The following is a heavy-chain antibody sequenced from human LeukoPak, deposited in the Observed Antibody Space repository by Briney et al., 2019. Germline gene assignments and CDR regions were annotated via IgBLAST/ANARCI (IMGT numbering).Heavy chain of an antibody. CDR2: INHSGST. J-gene: IGHJ3*02. CDR1: GGSFSGYY. CDR3: ARFLYGSGVDI. D-gene: IGHD3-10*01. Sequence: SETLSLTCAVYGGSFSGYYWSWIRQPPGKGLEWIGEINHSGSTNYNPSLKSRVTISVDTSKNQFPLKLSSVTAADTAVYYCARFLYGSGVDIWGQGTMVTVSS. V-gene: IGHV4-34*01.